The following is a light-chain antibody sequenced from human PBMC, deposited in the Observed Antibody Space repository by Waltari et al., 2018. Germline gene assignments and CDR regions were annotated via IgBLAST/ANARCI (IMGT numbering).Light chain of an antibody. CDR1: RLGDKF. V-gene: IGLV3-1*01. CDR2: QDS. J-gene: IGLJ2*01. CDR3: QAWDSRTAI. Sequence: YELTQPPSVSVSPGQTASITCSGDRLGDKFTCWYQQKPGQSPVLVIYQDSKRPSGIPERFSGSNSGNTATLTISGTQAMDEADYFCQAWDSRTAIFGGGTQLTVL.